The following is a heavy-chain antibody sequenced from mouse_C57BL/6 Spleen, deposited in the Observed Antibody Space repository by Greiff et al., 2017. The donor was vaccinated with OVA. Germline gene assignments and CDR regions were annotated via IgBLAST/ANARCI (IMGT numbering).Heavy chain of an antibody. CDR3: ARSYDGYFLYYFDY. CDR2: IDPSDSET. CDR1: GYIFTSYW. V-gene: IGHV1-52*01. D-gene: IGHD2-3*01. Sequence: QVQLQQPGAELVRPGSSVKLSCKASGYIFTSYWMHWVKQRPIQGLEWIGNIDPSDSETHYNQKFKDKATLTVDKSSSTAYMQLSSLTSEDSAVYYCARSYDGYFLYYFDYWGQGTTLTVSS. J-gene: IGHJ2*01.